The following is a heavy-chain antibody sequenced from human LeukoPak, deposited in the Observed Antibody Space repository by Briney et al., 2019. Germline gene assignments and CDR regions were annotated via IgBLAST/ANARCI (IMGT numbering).Heavy chain of an antibody. CDR1: GGSISSSSYY. J-gene: IGHJ4*02. Sequence: SETLSLTCTVSGGSISSSSYYWGWIRQPPGKGLEWIGSIYYSGSTYYNPSLKSRVTISVDTSKNQFSLKLSSVTAADTAVYYCARGGHDYGDYYFDYWGQGTLVTVSS. CDR2: IYYSGST. V-gene: IGHV4-39*01. CDR3: ARGGHDYGDYYFDY. D-gene: IGHD4-17*01.